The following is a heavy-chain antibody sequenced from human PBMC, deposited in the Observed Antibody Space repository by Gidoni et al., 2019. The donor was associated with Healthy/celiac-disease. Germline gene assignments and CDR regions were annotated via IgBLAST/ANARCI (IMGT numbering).Heavy chain of an antibody. J-gene: IGHJ3*02. V-gene: IGHV4-34*01. D-gene: IGHD6-13*01. CDR2: INHSGST. CDR1: GGSFSGYY. Sequence: QVQLQQWGAGLLKPSETLSLTCAVYGGSFSGYYWSWIRQPPGKGLEWIGEINHSGSTNYNPSLKSRGTIYVDTDKNQVSLKLSSVTAAETAVYYCARWQPPPYDAFDIWGQGTMVTVSS. CDR3: ARWQPPPYDAFDI.